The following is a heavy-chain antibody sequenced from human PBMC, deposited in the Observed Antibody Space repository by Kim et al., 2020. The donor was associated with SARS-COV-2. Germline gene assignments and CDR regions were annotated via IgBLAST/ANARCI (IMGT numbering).Heavy chain of an antibody. Sequence: ADSGKGRFTISRENFRNTLYLQRDSLGAEDTAVYYCAKGGRSKSWYYTYLENWGQGTLVTVSS. D-gene: IGHD3-3*01. J-gene: IGHJ4*02. CDR3: AKGGRSKSWYYTYLEN. V-gene: IGHV3-23*01.